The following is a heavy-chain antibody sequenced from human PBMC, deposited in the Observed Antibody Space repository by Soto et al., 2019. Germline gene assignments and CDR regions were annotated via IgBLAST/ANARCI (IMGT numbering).Heavy chain of an antibody. CDR1: GFTVSSYY. CDR2: IYSGGST. Sequence: EVQLVETGGGLIEPGGSLRLSCAASGFTVSSYYMSWVRQAPGKGLEWVSVIYSGGSTYYADSVKGRFTIYRDNSKNTLYLQMNSLRAEDTAVYYCARDRITMVRGEYYGMDVWGQGTTVTVSS. J-gene: IGHJ6*02. V-gene: IGHV3-53*02. CDR3: ARDRITMVRGEYYGMDV. D-gene: IGHD3-10*01.